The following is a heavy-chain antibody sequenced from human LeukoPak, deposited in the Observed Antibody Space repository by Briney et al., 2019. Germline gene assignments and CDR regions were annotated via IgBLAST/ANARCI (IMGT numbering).Heavy chain of an antibody. J-gene: IGHJ5*02. V-gene: IGHV3-48*01. CDR1: GFTFSSHS. CDR2: ISSSSSTI. Sequence: PGGSLRLSRAASGFTFSSHSMNWVRQAPGKGLEWVSYISSSSSTIYYADSVKGRFTISRDNAKNSLYLQMNSLRAEDTAVYYCARASIGGIAVAGALNWFDPWGQGTLVTVSS. D-gene: IGHD6-19*01. CDR3: ARASIGGIAVAGALNWFDP.